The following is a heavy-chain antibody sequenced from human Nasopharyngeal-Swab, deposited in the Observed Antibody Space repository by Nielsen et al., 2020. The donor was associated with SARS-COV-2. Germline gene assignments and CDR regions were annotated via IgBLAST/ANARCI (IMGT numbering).Heavy chain of an antibody. CDR2: IYYSGST. Sequence: SETLSLTCTASGGSISSSSYYWGWIRQPPGKGLEWIGSIYYSGSTNYNPSLKSRVTISVDTSKNQFSLKLSSVTAADTAVYYCARDSRSGWLYWGQGTLVTVSS. V-gene: IGHV4-39*07. D-gene: IGHD6-19*01. CDR1: GGSISSSSYY. CDR3: ARDSRSGWLY. J-gene: IGHJ4*02.